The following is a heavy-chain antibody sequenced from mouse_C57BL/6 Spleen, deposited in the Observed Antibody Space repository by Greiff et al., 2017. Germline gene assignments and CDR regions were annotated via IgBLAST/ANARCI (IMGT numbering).Heavy chain of an antibody. V-gene: IGHV1-69*01. CDR1: GYTFTSYW. Sequence: QVQLQQPGAELVMPGASVKLSCKASGYTFTSYWMHWVKQRPGQGLEWIGEIDPSDSYTNYNQKFKGKSTVTVDKSASTAYMQRSILTSEDSAVYYCARSYDNDGAWFAYWGQGTLVTVSA. CDR3: ARSYDNDGAWFAY. CDR2: IDPSDSYT. J-gene: IGHJ3*01. D-gene: IGHD2-4*01.